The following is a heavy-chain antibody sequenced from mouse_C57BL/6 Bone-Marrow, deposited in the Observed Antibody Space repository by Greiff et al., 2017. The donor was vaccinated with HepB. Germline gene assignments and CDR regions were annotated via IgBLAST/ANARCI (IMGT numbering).Heavy chain of an antibody. CDR1: GYTFTDYY. Sequence: VHLVESGAELVRPGASVKLSCKASGYTFTDYYINWVKQRPGQGLEWIARIYPGSGNTYYNEKFKGKATLTAEKSSSTAYMQLSSLTSEDSAVYFCARPGDYLSPFAYWGQGTLVTVSA. D-gene: IGHD2-4*01. V-gene: IGHV1-76*01. J-gene: IGHJ3*01. CDR2: IYPGSGNT. CDR3: ARPGDYLSPFAY.